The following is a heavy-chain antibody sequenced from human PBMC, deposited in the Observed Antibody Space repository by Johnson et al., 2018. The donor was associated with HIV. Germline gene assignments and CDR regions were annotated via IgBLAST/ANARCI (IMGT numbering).Heavy chain of an antibody. D-gene: IGHD3-10*01. Sequence: QVQLVESGGGVVQPGRSLRLSCAASGFTFSSYGMHWVRQAPGKGLEWVAVIWYDGSNKYYADSVKGRFTISRDNSKNTLYLQMNSLRAEDTAVYYCARMVGSGSSDAFDIWGQGTMVTVSS. CDR3: ARMVGSGSSDAFDI. V-gene: IGHV3-30*19. CDR1: GFTFSSYG. CDR2: IWYDGSNK. J-gene: IGHJ3*02.